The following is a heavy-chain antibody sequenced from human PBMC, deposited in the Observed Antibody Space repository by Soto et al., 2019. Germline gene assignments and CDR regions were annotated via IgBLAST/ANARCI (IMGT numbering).Heavy chain of an antibody. D-gene: IGHD3-9*01. J-gene: IGHJ5*02. CDR2: INAGNGNT. CDR1: GYTFTSYA. V-gene: IGHV1-3*01. CDR3: ARVRLGEGRRYNWFDP. Sequence: ASVKVSCKASGYTFTSYAMHWVRQAPGQRLEWMGWINAGNGNTKYSQKFQGRVTITRDTSASTAYMELTSLRSEDTAVYYCARVRLGEGRRYNWFDPWGQGTLVTVSS.